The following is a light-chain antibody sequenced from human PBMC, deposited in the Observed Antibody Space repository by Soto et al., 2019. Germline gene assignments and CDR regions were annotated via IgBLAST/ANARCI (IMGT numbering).Light chain of an antibody. Sequence: QSALTQPPSASGSPGQSVTVSCTGTSGDIGGHNHVSWYQQHPGKAPKLIIYEVTKRPSGVPDRFSGSKSGNTASLTVSGLHVEDEADYYCSSYAGGDDVVFGGVTKLTVL. CDR2: EVT. CDR1: SGDIGGHNH. V-gene: IGLV2-8*01. J-gene: IGLJ2*01. CDR3: SSYAGGDDVV.